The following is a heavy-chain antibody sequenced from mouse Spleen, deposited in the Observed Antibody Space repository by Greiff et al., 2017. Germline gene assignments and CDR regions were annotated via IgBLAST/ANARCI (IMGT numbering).Heavy chain of an antibody. CDR2: ISNLAYSI. CDR1: GFTFSDYG. CDR3: ARLGSLEGVYFDY. V-gene: IGHV5-15*02. Sequence: DVKLVESGGGLVQPGGSRKLSCAASGFTFSDYGMAWVRQAPGKGPEWVAFISNLAYSIYYADTVTGRFTISRENAKNTLYLEMSSLRSEDTAMYYCARLGSLEGVYFDYWGQGTTLTVSS. J-gene: IGHJ2*01.